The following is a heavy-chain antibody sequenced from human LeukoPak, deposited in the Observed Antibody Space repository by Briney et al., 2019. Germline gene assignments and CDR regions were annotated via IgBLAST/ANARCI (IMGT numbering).Heavy chain of an antibody. Sequence: GGSLRLSCAASGFTFSSYEMNWVRQAPGKGLEWVSYISGSGSAIYYADSVKGRFTISRDNAKNSLYLQMNSLSAEDTAVYYCARDGYHYYGSGTYFGYYYMDVWGKGTTVTISS. CDR3: ARDGYHYYGSGTYFGYYYMDV. V-gene: IGHV3-48*03. CDR1: GFTFSSYE. CDR2: ISGSGSAI. D-gene: IGHD3-10*01. J-gene: IGHJ6*03.